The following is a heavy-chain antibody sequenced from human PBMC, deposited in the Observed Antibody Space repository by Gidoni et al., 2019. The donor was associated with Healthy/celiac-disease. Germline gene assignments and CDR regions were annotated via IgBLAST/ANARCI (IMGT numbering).Heavy chain of an antibody. Sequence: EVQLVQSGAEVKKPGASLKISCKGSGYSFTSYWIGCVRQMPGKGLEWRGIIYPGDSDTRYSPSFQGQVTISADKSISTAYLQWSSLKASDTAMYYCARLKPSSTYGSGIHIHFDYWGQGTLVTVSS. CDR1: GYSFTSYW. D-gene: IGHD3-10*01. V-gene: IGHV5-51*01. CDR3: ARLKPSSTYGSGIHIHFDY. CDR2: IYPGDSDT. J-gene: IGHJ4*02.